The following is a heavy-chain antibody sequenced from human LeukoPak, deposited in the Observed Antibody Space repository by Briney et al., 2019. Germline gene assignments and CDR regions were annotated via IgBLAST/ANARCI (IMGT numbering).Heavy chain of an antibody. V-gene: IGHV5-51*01. Sequence: GESLKISCEGSGYSFTSYWIGWVRQMSGKGLEWMGIIYPGDSDTRYSPSFQGQVTISADKSITTAHLQWSSLRASDTAMYYCARPANRGDAFDIWGQGTMVTVSS. D-gene: IGHD2/OR15-2a*01. CDR3: ARPANRGDAFDI. CDR2: IYPGDSDT. CDR1: GYSFTSYW. J-gene: IGHJ3*02.